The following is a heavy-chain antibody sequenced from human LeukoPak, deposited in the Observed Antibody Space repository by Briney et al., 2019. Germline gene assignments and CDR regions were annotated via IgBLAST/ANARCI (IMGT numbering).Heavy chain of an antibody. CDR1: GFTFSSYG. V-gene: IGHV3-23*01. CDR2: ISGSGGST. Sequence: QPGGSLRLSCAASGFTFSSYGMSWVRQAPGKGLEWLSAISGSGGSTYYADSVKGRFTISRDNSKNTLYLQMNSLRVEDTAVYYCARCTTGRTFGSLREIKRSREIDYWGQGTLVTVSS. CDR3: ARCTTGRTFGSLREIKRSREIDY. D-gene: IGHD1-1*01. J-gene: IGHJ4*02.